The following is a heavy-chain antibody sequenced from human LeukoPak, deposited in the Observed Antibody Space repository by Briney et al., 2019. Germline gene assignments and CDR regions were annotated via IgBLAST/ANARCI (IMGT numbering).Heavy chain of an antibody. CDR2: ISWNSGSI. D-gene: IGHD6-13*01. CDR1: GFTFDDYA. J-gene: IGHJ4*02. CDR3: AKSGSIAASGTVYFDY. V-gene: IGHV3-9*01. Sequence: GGSLRLSCAASGFTFDDYAMHWVRQAPGKGLEWVSGISWNSGSIGYADSMKGRFTISRDNAKNSLYLQMNSLRAEDTALYYCAKSGSIAASGTVYFDYWGQGTLVTVSS.